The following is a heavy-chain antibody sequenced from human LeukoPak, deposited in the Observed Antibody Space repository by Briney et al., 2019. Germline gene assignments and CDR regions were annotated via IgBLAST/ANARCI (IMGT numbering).Heavy chain of an antibody. J-gene: IGHJ3*02. CDR2: ISGSGGST. D-gene: IGHD3-22*01. V-gene: IGHV3-23*01. Sequence: GGSLRLSCAASGFTFSSYWMSWVRQAPGKGLEWVSAISGSGGSTYYADSVKGRFTISRDNSKNTLYLQMNSLRAEDTAVYYCAKYTDSSGYYYGYDAFDIWGQGTMVTVSS. CDR1: GFTFSSYW. CDR3: AKYTDSSGYYYGYDAFDI.